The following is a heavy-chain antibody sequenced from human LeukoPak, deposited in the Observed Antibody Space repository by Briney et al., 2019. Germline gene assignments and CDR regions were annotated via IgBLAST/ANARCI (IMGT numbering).Heavy chain of an antibody. CDR1: GGTFSSYA. CDR3: ARDPHEFSTGWSQFDY. CDR2: IIPIFGTA. Sequence: ASVKVSCKASGGTFSSYAISWVRQAPGQGLEWMGGIIPIFGTANYAQKFQGRVTITADESTSTAYMELSSLRSDDTAVYYCARDPHEFSTGWSQFDYWGQGTLVTVSS. V-gene: IGHV1-69*13. D-gene: IGHD6-19*01. J-gene: IGHJ4*02.